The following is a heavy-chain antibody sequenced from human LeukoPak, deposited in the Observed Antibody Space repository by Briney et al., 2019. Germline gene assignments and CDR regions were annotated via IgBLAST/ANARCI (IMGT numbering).Heavy chain of an antibody. D-gene: IGHD5-18*01. CDR1: GYTFTSYD. CDR3: ASPLGFGYSYGPFDY. J-gene: IGHJ4*02. CDR2: IIPIFGTA. Sequence: SVKVSCKASGYTFTSYDISWVRQAPGQWLEWMGGIIPIFGTANYAQKFQGRVTITADESTSTAYMELSSLRSEDTAVYYCASPLGFGYSYGPFDYWGQGTLVTVSS. V-gene: IGHV1-69*13.